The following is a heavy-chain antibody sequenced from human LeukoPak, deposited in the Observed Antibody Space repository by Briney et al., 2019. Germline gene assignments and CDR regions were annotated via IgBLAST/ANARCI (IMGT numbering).Heavy chain of an antibody. J-gene: IGHJ4*02. CDR2: ISSSGSTI. D-gene: IGHD1-26*01. CDR3: AKEGRVYLVGAKHPFDY. V-gene: IGHV3-11*01. CDR1: GFTFSDYY. Sequence: PGGSLRLSCAASGFTFSDYYMSWIRQAPGKGLEWVSYISSSGSTIYYADSVKGRFTISRDNAKNSLYLQMNSLRAEDTAVYYCAKEGRVYLVGAKHPFDYWGQGTLVTVSS.